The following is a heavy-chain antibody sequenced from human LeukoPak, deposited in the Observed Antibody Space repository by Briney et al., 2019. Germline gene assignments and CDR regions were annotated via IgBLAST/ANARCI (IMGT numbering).Heavy chain of an antibody. CDR3: ARDVAARPFDY. J-gene: IGHJ4*02. Sequence: GGSLRLSCAASGFTFSSYSMNWVCQAPGKGLEWVSSISSSSSYIYYADSVKGRFTISRDNAKNSLYLQMNSLRAEDTAVYYCARDVAARPFDYWGQGTLVTVSS. CDR2: ISSSSSYI. CDR1: GFTFSSYS. D-gene: IGHD6-6*01. V-gene: IGHV3-21*01.